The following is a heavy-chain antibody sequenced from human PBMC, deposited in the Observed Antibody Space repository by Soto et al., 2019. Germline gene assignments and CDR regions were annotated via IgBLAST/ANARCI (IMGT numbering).Heavy chain of an antibody. CDR1: GFTFDDYA. CDR3: AKDLSRIAAAGPLDY. CDR2: ISWNSGSI. Sequence: EVQLVESGGGLVQPGRSLRLSCAASGFTFDDYAMHWVRQAPGKGLEWVSGISWNSGSIGYADSVKGRFTISRDNAKNSLYLQMNSLRAEDTALYYCAKDLSRIAAAGPLDYWGKGTLVTVSS. V-gene: IGHV3-9*01. D-gene: IGHD6-13*01. J-gene: IGHJ4*02.